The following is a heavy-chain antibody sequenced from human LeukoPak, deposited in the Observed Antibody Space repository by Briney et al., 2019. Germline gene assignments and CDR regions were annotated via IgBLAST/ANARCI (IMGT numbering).Heavy chain of an antibody. J-gene: IGHJ4*02. CDR3: ARWRTTYLDY. V-gene: IGHV1-46*01. CDR2: INPSGGST. D-gene: IGHD1/OR15-1a*01. CDR1: GGTFSSYA. Sequence: ASVKVSCKAPGGTFSSYAISWVRQAPGQGLEWMGIINPSGGSTNYAQKFQGRVTMTTDTSTITVYMEVSSLRSEDTAVYYCARWRTTYLDYWGQGTLVTVSS.